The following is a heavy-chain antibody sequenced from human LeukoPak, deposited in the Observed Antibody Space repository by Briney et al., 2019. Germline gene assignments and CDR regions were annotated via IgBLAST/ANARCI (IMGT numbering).Heavy chain of an antibody. J-gene: IGHJ4*02. CDR1: GGSISSNF. Sequence: TSETLSLTCSVSGGSISSNFWSWIRQPAGQGLEWIGRIYTSGITNYNPSLKSRVTMSVDTSKKQFSLSLSSVTAADTAVYYCAREHVGYSSGWHDLDFWGQGALVTVSS. D-gene: IGHD6-19*01. V-gene: IGHV4-4*07. CDR2: IYTSGIT. CDR3: AREHVGYSSGWHDLDF.